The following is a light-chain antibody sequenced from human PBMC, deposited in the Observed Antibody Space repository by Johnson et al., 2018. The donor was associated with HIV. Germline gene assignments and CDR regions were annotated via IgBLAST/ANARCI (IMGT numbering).Light chain of an antibody. V-gene: IGLV1-51*02. CDR1: SSNIGNNY. CDR2: KNN. CDR3: GTWDTSLSTGGA. J-gene: IGLJ1*01. Sequence: QSVLTQSPSVSAAPGQKVTISCSGSSSNIGNNYVSWYQHLPGTASKLLIYKNNQRPSGIPDRFSGSKSGTSATLGITGLQTGDEADYYCGTWDTSLSTGGAFGTGTKVTVL.